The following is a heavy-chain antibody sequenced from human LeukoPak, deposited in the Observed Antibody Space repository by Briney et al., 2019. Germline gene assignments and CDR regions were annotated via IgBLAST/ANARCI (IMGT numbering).Heavy chain of an antibody. Sequence: SETLSLTCAVSGYSISRGYHWGWIRQPPGKGLEWIGSIHHSGNTYYNSSLKSRVTISVDTYKNQFSLKVNSVTAADTAVYYCARVDWNPDYWGQGTLVAVSS. D-gene: IGHD1-1*01. J-gene: IGHJ4*02. CDR3: ARVDWNPDY. V-gene: IGHV4-38-2*01. CDR1: GYSISRGYH. CDR2: IHHSGNT.